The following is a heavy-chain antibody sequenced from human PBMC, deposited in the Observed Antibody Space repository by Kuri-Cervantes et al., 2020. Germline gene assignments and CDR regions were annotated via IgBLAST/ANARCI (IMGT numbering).Heavy chain of an antibody. J-gene: IGHJ5*02. CDR3: ARDEYYYDSSGYFEWFDP. Sequence: GESLKISCAASGFTFSDYYMSWIRQAPGKGLEWVAVISYDGSNKYYADSVKGRFTISRDNSKNTLYLQMNSLRAEDTAVYYCARDEYYYDSSGYFEWFDPWGQGTLVTVSS. CDR1: GFTFSDYY. CDR2: ISYDGSNK. D-gene: IGHD3-22*01. V-gene: IGHV3-30-3*01.